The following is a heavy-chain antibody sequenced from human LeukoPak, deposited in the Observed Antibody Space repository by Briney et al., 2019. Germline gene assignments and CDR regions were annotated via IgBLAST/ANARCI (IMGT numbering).Heavy chain of an antibody. D-gene: IGHD3-3*01. CDR1: GFTVSSNS. CDR2: IYSDNT. V-gene: IGHV3-66*03. Sequence: GGSLRLSCTVSGFTVSSNSMSWVRQAPGKGLEWVSFIYSDNTHYSYSVKGRFTISRDNSKNTLYLQMNSLRAEDTAVYYCARGQRAHVEWSSYMDVWGKGTTVTVSS. CDR3: ARGQRAHVEWSSYMDV. J-gene: IGHJ6*03.